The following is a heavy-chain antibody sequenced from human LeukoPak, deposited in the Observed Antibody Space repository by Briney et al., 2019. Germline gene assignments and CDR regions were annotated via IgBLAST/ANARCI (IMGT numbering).Heavy chain of an antibody. CDR1: GFTFSSYG. Sequence: GRSLRLSCAASGFTFSSYGMHWVRQAPGKGLEWVGFIRYDGSNKYYTDSVKGRFTLSRDNSKNTLYLQMNSLRAEDTAVYYCAKPSGGAGGYFDYWGQGTLVTVSS. CDR3: AKPSGGAGGYFDY. J-gene: IGHJ4*02. CDR2: IRYDGSNK. D-gene: IGHD3-16*01. V-gene: IGHV3-30*02.